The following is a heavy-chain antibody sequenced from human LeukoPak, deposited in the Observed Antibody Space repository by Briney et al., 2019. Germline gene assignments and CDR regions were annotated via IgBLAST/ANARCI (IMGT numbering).Heavy chain of an antibody. D-gene: IGHD2-2*02. CDR3: ARVRGGCSSTSCYRWFDP. Sequence: VASVKVSCKASGGTFSSYAISWVRQAPGQGLEWMGGIIPIFGTANYAQKFQGRVTTTTDESTSTAYMELSSLRSEDTAVYYCARVRGGCSSTSCYRWFDPWGQGTLVTVSS. J-gene: IGHJ5*02. CDR2: IIPIFGTA. CDR1: GGTFSSYA. V-gene: IGHV1-69*05.